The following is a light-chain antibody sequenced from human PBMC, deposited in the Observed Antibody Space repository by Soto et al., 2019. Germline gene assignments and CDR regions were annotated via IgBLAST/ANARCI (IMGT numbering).Light chain of an antibody. V-gene: IGLV2-23*01. Sequence: QSTLTQPASVSVSPGQSITISCTGTNNLVSWYQQHPGKAPKVVVYEGTKRPSGVSNRFSGSNSGGTASLTISGLQAKDEASYFCCAYVGARSYVFGPGTKVTVL. J-gene: IGLJ1*01. CDR1: NNL. CDR2: EGT. CDR3: CAYVGARSYV.